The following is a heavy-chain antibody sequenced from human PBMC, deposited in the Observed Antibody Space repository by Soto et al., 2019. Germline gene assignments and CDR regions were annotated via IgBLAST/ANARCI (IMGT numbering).Heavy chain of an antibody. CDR1: GGSISSGDYY. V-gene: IGHV4-30-4*01. CDR2: IYYSGST. D-gene: IGHD3-10*01. Sequence: LSLPCTVSGGSISSGDYYWSWIRQPPGKGLEWIGYIYYSGSTHNNPSLKSRVTISVDTSKNQFSLKLSSVTAADTAVYYCARAAYYGSGESLPHGYWGQGTLVTVSS. J-gene: IGHJ4*02. CDR3: ARAAYYGSGESLPHGY.